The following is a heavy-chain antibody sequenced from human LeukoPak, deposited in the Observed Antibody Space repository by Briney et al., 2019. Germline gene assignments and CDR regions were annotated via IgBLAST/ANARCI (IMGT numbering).Heavy chain of an antibody. CDR2: IYYSGST. CDR1: GGSISSYY. CDR3: ARVPEGDYDSSGYYRPGYWFDP. D-gene: IGHD3-22*01. J-gene: IGHJ5*02. V-gene: IGHV4-59*01. Sequence: SETLSLTCTVSGGSISSYYWSWIRQPPGKGLEWIGYIYYSGSTNYNPSLKSRVTISVDTSKNQFSLKLSSVTAADTAVYYCARVPEGDYDSSGYYRPGYWFDPWGQGTLVTVSS.